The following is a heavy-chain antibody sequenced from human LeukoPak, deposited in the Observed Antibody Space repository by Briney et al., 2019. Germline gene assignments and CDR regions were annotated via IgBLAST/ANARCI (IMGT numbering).Heavy chain of an antibody. V-gene: IGHV4-4*07. CDR2: IYTSGNT. CDR3: ARDSSTIFGIAP. D-gene: IGHD3-3*01. J-gene: IGHJ5*02. CDR1: GVSISSYY. Sequence: SETLSLTCTVSGVSISSYYWIWIRQPAGKGLEWIGRIYTSGNTNYNPSLNGRVTISLDTSKNQFSLMLTSVTAADTAVYYCARDSSTIFGIAPWGQGTLVTVSS.